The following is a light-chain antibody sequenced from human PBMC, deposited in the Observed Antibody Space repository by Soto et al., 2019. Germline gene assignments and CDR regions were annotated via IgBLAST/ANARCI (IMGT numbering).Light chain of an antibody. Sequence: VLTQSPGTRCLSPGERATLSGSASQSITSGYLAWYQQKPGQAPRLLIYDASSRATGIPDRFSGSGSGTDFTLTIGSLEPEDFAIYYCQQYGSSPQTFGQGTKVDIK. CDR1: QSITSGY. J-gene: IGKJ1*01. CDR3: QQYGSSPQT. CDR2: DAS. V-gene: IGKV3-20*01.